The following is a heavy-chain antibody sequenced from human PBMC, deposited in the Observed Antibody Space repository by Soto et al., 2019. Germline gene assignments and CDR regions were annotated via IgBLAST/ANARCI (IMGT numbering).Heavy chain of an antibody. CDR2: ISAYNGNT. V-gene: IGHV1-18*01. CDR1: GYTFTSYG. J-gene: IGHJ4*02. CDR3: ARDADGGGYDLTNEY. D-gene: IGHD5-12*01. Sequence: ASVKVSCKASGYTFTSYGISWVRQAPGQGLEWMGWISAYNGNTNYAQKLQGRVTMTTDTSTSTAYMELRSLRSDDTAVYYCARDADGGGYDLTNEYWGQGTLVTVSS.